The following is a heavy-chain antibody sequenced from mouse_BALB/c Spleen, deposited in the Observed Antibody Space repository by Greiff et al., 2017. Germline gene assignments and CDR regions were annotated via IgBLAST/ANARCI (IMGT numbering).Heavy chain of an antibody. Sequence: QQSGPQLVRPGASVKISCKASGYSFTSYWMHWVKQRPGQGLEWIGMIDPSDSETRLNQKFKDKATLTVDNSSSTAYMQLSSPTSEDSAVYYCARGGYFDYWGQGTTLTVSS. J-gene: IGHJ2*01. V-gene: IGHV1S126*01. CDR1: GYSFTSYW. D-gene: IGHD1-1*02. CDR3: ARGGYFDY. CDR2: IDPSDSET.